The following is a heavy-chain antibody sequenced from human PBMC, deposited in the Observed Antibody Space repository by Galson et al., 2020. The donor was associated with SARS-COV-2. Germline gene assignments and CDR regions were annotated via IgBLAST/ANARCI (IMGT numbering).Heavy chain of an antibody. Sequence: SGPTLVKPTQTLTLTCNFSGFSLSNTGVGVGWIRQPQGQALEWLALVYWDDDKRYRPSLKSRLTITKDTSKNQVVLTMANMDPVDTGTYYCAHKPPGGPVADAFDVWGRGTMVTVSS. V-gene: IGHV2-5*02. CDR2: VYWDDDK. CDR3: AHKPPGGPVADAFDV. J-gene: IGHJ3*01. CDR1: GFSLSNTGVG. D-gene: IGHD3-10*01.